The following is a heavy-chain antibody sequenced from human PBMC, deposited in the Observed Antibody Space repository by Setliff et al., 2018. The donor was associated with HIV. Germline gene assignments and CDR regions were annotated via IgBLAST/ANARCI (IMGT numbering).Heavy chain of an antibody. J-gene: IGHJ6*02. CDR1: GYSISSGFY. CDR3: ARGYSNLYYYYYYGMDV. Sequence: ASETLSLTCAVSGYSISSGFYWGWIRQPPGKGLEWIVSIYHSGSTNYNPSLKSRVTLSVDTSKNQFSLKLSSVTAADTAVYYCARGYSNLYYYYYYGMDVWGQGTTVTVSS. CDR2: IYHSGST. D-gene: IGHD4-4*01. V-gene: IGHV4-38-2*01.